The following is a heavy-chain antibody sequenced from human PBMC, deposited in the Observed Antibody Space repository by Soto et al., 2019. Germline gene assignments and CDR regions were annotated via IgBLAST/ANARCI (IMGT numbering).Heavy chain of an antibody. CDR2: IYSGGTT. V-gene: IGHV3-66*01. Sequence: EVQLVESGVGLVQPGGSLRLSCAASGFSVSSTYMNWVRQAPGKGLEWVSVIYSGGTTYYADSVKGRFTISRDNSTNTLYLEMNSLRVEDTAVYYCARDRWFGAWGQGTLVTVSS. CDR3: ARDRWFGA. J-gene: IGHJ5*02. CDR1: GFSVSSTY.